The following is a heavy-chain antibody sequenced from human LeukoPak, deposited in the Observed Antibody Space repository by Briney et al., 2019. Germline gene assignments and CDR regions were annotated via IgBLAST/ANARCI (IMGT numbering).Heavy chain of an antibody. CDR2: ISGSGGVT. V-gene: IGHV3-23*01. CDR3: ARADKDGSGTQFDY. D-gene: IGHD3-10*01. J-gene: IGHJ4*02. CDR1: EFTFSSHA. Sequence: GGSLRLSCAASEFTFSSHAMSWVRQAPGKGLEWVSIISGSGGVTYYADSVKGRFTISRDNPKNTLYLQMNSLRAEDTAVYYCARADKDGSGTQFDYWGQGTLVTVSS.